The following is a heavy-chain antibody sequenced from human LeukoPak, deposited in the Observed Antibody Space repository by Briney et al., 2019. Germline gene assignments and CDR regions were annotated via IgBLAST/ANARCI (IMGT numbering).Heavy chain of an antibody. D-gene: IGHD6-13*01. CDR3: ARGRWYSSSWYSYYYYMDV. J-gene: IGHJ6*03. CDR1: GGSISNSNW. V-gene: IGHV4-4*02. Sequence: PSGTLSLTCAVSGGSISNSNWWSWVRQPPGKGLEWIGEIYHRGSTNYNPSLKSRVTMSVDTSKNQFSLKLSSVTAADTAVYYCARGRWYSSSWYSYYYYMDVWGKGTTVTVSS. CDR2: IYHRGST.